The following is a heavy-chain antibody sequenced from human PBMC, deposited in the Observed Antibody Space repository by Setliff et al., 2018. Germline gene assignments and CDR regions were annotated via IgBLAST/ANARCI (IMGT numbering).Heavy chain of an antibody. CDR3: AILGNSMIVLDIGGHDF. J-gene: IGHJ4*02. CDR1: GYTFSDYG. Sequence: ASVKVSCKASGYTFSDYGVSWVRQAPGQGLEWMGWISVYTGNTNYAPKLQGRVTMTTDASTSTAYMDLRSLRSDDTAMYYCAILGNSMIVLDIGGHDFWGQGTLVTVSS. CDR2: ISVYTGNT. D-gene: IGHD3-22*01. V-gene: IGHV1-18*01.